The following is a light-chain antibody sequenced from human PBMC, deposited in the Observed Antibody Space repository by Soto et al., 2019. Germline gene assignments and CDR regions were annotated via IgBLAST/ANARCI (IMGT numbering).Light chain of an antibody. J-gene: IGLJ3*02. CDR3: VSWDGSLSGWV. Sequence: QSVLTQPPSASGTPGQTVTISCSGSSSNIGSDFVYWFQQFPGTAPMLLIYRNNQRPSGVSDRFSGSKSGTSGSLTISGLRSEDEAHYYCVSWDGSLSGWVFGGGTKLTVL. CDR2: RNN. CDR1: SSNIGSDF. V-gene: IGLV1-47*01.